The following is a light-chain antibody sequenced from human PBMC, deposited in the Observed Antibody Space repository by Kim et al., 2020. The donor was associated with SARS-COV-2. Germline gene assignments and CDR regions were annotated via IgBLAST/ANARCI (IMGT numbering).Light chain of an antibody. J-gene: IGLJ3*02. CDR1: SLRSYY. Sequence: AQGQTVRITCQGDSLRSYYATWYQQKPGQAPILVIYTNNNRPSGIPDRFSGSSSGNTASLTITGAQAEDEADYYCNSRDSSGNHWVFGGGTQLTVL. CDR2: TNN. CDR3: NSRDSSGNHWV. V-gene: IGLV3-19*01.